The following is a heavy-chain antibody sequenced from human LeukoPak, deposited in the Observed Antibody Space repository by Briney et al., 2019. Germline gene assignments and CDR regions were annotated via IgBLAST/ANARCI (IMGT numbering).Heavy chain of an antibody. D-gene: IGHD3-10*01. J-gene: IGHJ3*02. Sequence: PETLSLTCTLSGGSISSYYWSWIRQPPGKGLEWIGYIYYSGSTNYNPSLKSRVTISVDTSKNQFSPKLSSVTAADTAVYYCARLDPSHVLIWFGELFGAFDIWGQGTMVTVSS. CDR2: IYYSGST. CDR3: ARLDPSHVLIWFGELFGAFDI. V-gene: IGHV4-59*01. CDR1: GGSISSYY.